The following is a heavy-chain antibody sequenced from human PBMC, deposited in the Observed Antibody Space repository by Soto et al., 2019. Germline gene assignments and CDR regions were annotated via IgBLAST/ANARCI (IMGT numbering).Heavy chain of an antibody. CDR3: AKDHDAARHHLLTLNFDY. J-gene: IGHJ4*02. D-gene: IGHD6-6*01. Sequence: GGSLRLSCAASGFTFSSYAMSWFRQAPGKGLEWVSAISGSGGSTYYADSVKGRFTISRDNSKNTLYLQMNSLRAEDTAVYYCAKDHDAARHHLLTLNFDYWGQGTLVTVSS. V-gene: IGHV3-23*01. CDR1: GFTFSSYA. CDR2: ISGSGGST.